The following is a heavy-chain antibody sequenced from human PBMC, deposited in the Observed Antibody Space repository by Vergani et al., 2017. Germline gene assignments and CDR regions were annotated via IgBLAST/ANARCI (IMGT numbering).Heavy chain of an antibody. CDR3: ARHGYCSGGSCLRRFYFDY. CDR2: IYYSGST. V-gene: IGHV4-39*01. Sequence: QLQLQESGPGLVKPSETLSLTCTVSGGPISSSSYYWGWIRQPPGKGLEWIGSIYYSGSTYYNPSLKSRVTISVDTSKNQFSLKLSSVTAADTAVYYCARHGYCSGGSCLRRFYFDYWGQGTLVTVSS. CDR1: GGPISSSSYY. J-gene: IGHJ4*02. D-gene: IGHD2-15*01.